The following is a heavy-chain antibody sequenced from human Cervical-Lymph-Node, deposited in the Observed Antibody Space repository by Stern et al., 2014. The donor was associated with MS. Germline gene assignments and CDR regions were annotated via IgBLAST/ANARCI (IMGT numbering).Heavy chain of an antibody. CDR2: INPSGGST. D-gene: IGHD6-19*01. Sequence: QVQLVQSGAEVKKPGASVKVSCKASGYTFTSYYIHWVRQAPGQGLAWMGIINPSGGSTSYAQKFQGRVTMTRDTSTSTVYMEQSSLRSEDTAVYYCAREVAGHRLGMMDVWGQGTTVTVPS. V-gene: IGHV1-46*01. CDR3: AREVAGHRLGMMDV. CDR1: GYTFTSYY. J-gene: IGHJ6*02.